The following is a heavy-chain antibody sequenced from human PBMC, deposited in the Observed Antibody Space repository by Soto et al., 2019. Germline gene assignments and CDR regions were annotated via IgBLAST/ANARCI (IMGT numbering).Heavy chain of an antibody. CDR1: GFTFSNAW. Sequence: GGSLRLSCAASGFTFSNAWMSWFRQAPGKGLEWVGFIRSKAYGGTTEYAASVKGRFTISRDDSKSIAYLQMNSLKTEDTAVYYCTRDGGYGMDVWGQGTTVTVSS. CDR3: TRDGGYGMDV. J-gene: IGHJ6*02. CDR2: IRSKAYGGTT. D-gene: IGHD3-3*01. V-gene: IGHV3-49*03.